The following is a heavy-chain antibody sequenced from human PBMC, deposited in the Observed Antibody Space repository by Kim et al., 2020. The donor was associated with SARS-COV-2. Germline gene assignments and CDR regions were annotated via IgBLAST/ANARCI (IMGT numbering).Heavy chain of an antibody. D-gene: IGHD7-27*01. J-gene: IGHJ4*02. CDR3: AKDDELGFWH. CDR1: GFTVSSSY. CDR2: IHSGDVT. Sequence: GGSLRLSCAASGFTVSSSYMTWVRQAPGKGLEWVSAIHSGDVTDYAASAKGRFTISRHNFKNTLYLQMNSLRPVDTAVYYCAKDDELGFWHWGQGTLVTVSS. V-gene: IGHV3-53*04.